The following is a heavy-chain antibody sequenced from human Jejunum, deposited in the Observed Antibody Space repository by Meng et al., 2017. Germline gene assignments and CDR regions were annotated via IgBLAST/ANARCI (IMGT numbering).Heavy chain of an antibody. CDR2: INTNTGKP. Sequence: GFELKRPGASVKVSCKSSGYTFTNYAINWVRQAPGQGLQWMGRINTNTGKPTYAQDFTGRFVFSLDTSVTTAYLEISSLEAEDTATYYCARDMYSYGYYDYWGQGTLVTVSS. CDR1: GYTFTNYA. V-gene: IGHV7-4-1*02. CDR3: ARDMYSYGYYDY. D-gene: IGHD5-18*01. J-gene: IGHJ4*02.